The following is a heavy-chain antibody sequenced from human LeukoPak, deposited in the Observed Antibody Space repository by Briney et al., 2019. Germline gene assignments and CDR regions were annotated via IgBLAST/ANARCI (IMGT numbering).Heavy chain of an antibody. V-gene: IGHV4-59*08. Sequence: SETLSLTCTVSGGSISSYYWSWMRQPPGKGLEWIGFIHYSGNTNYNPSLKSRVTISLDTSRTQLSLKLTSVTAADTAVYYCASSEWNYARWGQGILVTVSS. J-gene: IGHJ4*02. CDR2: IHYSGNT. CDR1: GGSISSYY. D-gene: IGHD1-7*01. CDR3: ASSEWNYAR.